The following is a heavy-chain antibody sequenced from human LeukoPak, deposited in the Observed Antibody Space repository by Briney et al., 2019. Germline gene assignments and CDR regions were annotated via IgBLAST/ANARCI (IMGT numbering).Heavy chain of an antibody. D-gene: IGHD6-6*01. CDR2: LYSGGDT. CDR1: GFLVSSDY. J-gene: IGHJ4*02. CDR3: ARGYSNSGGDY. Sequence: GGSLRLSCVASGFLVSSDYMSWVRQAPGKGLEWVSVLYSGGDTYYPDSVKGRFTISRDNSKNTLYLQMNSLRAEDTAVYYCARGYSNSGGDYWGQGTLVTVSS. V-gene: IGHV3-53*01.